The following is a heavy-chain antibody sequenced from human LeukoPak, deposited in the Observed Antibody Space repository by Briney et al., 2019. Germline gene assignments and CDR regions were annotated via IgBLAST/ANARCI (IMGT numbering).Heavy chain of an antibody. Sequence: PGGSLRLSCAASGFSFSNAWMSWVRQAPGKGLEWVGRIKSKTDGGTTDYAAPVKGRFIISRDDSENTLYLQMNSLKTEDTAVYYCTLSGSYLREFNYWGQGTLVTVSS. CDR2: IKSKTDGGTT. D-gene: IGHD1-26*01. CDR3: TLSGSYLREFNY. CDR1: GFSFSNAW. V-gene: IGHV3-15*07. J-gene: IGHJ4*02.